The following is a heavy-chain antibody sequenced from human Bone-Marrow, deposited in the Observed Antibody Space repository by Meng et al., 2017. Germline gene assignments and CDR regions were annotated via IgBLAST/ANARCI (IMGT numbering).Heavy chain of an antibody. V-gene: IGHV4-34*01. CDR1: GGSFSGYY. Sequence: QVQLQQWGAGLLQPSETLSLTCAVYGGSFSGYYWSWIRQTPGKGLEWIGEINHSGSTNYNPSLKSRVTISVDTSKNHISLKLTSVTAADTAVYFRASIWFGGNWFDPWGQGTLVTVSS. CDR2: INHSGST. J-gene: IGHJ5*02. D-gene: IGHD3-10*01. CDR3: ASIWFGGNWFDP.